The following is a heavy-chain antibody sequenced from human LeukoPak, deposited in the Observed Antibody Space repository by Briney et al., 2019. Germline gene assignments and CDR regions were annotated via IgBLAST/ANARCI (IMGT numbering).Heavy chain of an antibody. CDR3: ARVYELREEDYYYYYMDV. Sequence: PGGSLRLSCAASGFTFDDYGMNWVRQAPGKGLEWVSGINWNGGSTGYADSVKGRFTISRDNAKNSLYLQMNSLRAEDTALYYCARVYELREEDYYYYYMDVWGKGTTVTASS. D-gene: IGHD5/OR15-5a*01. V-gene: IGHV3-20*04. CDR2: INWNGGST. CDR1: GFTFDDYG. J-gene: IGHJ6*03.